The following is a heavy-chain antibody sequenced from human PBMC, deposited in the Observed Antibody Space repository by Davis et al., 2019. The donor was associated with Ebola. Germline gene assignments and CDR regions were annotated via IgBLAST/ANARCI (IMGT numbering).Heavy chain of an antibody. Sequence: PSETLSLTCTVSGGSISSGGYYWSWIRQHPGKGLEWIGYIYYSGSTYYNPSLKSRVTISVDTSKNQFSLKLSSVTAADTAVYYCARDLSYDFWSGYLDYWGQGTLVTVSS. CDR2: IYYSGST. V-gene: IGHV4-31*03. CDR3: ARDLSYDFWSGYLDY. J-gene: IGHJ4*02. CDR1: GGSISSGGYY. D-gene: IGHD3-3*01.